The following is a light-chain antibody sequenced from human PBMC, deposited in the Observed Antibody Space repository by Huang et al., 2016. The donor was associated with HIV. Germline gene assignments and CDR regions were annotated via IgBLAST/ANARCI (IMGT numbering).Light chain of an antibody. CDR1: QSVFHSSNNKNY. V-gene: IGKV4-1*01. CDR2: WAS. CDR3: HQYYSSPQT. Sequence: DIVVTQSPGSLALSLGEWAAINCTSSQSVFHSSNNKNYLSWYQLKPGQSPQLLICWASTLECGVPDRFRGTGSGTDFTLTITSLQAEDVAVYYGHQYYSSPQTFGQGTKVEV. J-gene: IGKJ1*01.